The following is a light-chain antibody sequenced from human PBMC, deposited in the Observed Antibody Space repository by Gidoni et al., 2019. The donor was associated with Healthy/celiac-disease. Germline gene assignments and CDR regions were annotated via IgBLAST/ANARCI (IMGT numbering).Light chain of an antibody. CDR3: EQYGSSPLWT. CDR1: QSVSSSY. CDR2: GAS. J-gene: IGKJ1*01. V-gene: IGKV3-20*01. Sequence: ELVFTPSPGTLSLSPGERATLSCRASQSVSSSYLAWYQQKPGQAPRLLIYGASSRATGIPDRFSGSGSGTDFTLTISRLEPEDFAVYYCEQYGSSPLWTFGQGTKVEIK.